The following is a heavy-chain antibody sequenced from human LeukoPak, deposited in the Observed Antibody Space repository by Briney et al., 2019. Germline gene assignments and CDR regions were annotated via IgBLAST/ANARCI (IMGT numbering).Heavy chain of an antibody. D-gene: IGHD3-3*01. CDR2: IYTSGST. Sequence: SETLSLTCTVSGGSISSYYWSWIRQPAGKGLEWIGRIYTSGSTNYKPSLKGRVTMSVDTSKNQFSLKLSSVTAADTAVYYCARVGLGSFGVVIRYYFDYWGQGTLVTVSS. V-gene: IGHV4-4*07. CDR1: GGSISSYY. J-gene: IGHJ4*02. CDR3: ARVGLGSFGVVIRYYFDY.